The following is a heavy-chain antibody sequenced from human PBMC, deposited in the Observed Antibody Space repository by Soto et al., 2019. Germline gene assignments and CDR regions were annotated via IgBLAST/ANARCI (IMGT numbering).Heavy chain of an antibody. CDR1: GGSISSYY. Sequence: QVQLQESGPGLVKPSETLSLTCTVSGGSISSYYWSWIRQPPGKGLEWIGYIYYSGSTNYNPSLKSRVTISVDTSKNQFSLKLSSVTAADTAVYFCARVWGWYFDYWGQGTLVTVSS. D-gene: IGHD6-19*01. J-gene: IGHJ4*02. CDR2: IYYSGST. V-gene: IGHV4-59*01. CDR3: ARVWGWYFDY.